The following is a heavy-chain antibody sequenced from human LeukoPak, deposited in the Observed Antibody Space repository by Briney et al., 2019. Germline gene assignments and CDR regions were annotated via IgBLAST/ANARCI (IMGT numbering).Heavy chain of an antibody. CDR1: GFTFGSYG. D-gene: IGHD3-3*01. CDR2: IRYDGSNK. CDR3: AKAGLRFLEWLVDY. J-gene: IGHJ4*02. Sequence: PGGSLRLSCAASGFTFGSYGMHWVRQAPGKGLEWVAFIRYDGSNKYYADSVKGRFTISRDNSKNTLYLQMNSLRAEDTAVYYCAKAGLRFLEWLVDYWGQGTLVTVSS. V-gene: IGHV3-30*02.